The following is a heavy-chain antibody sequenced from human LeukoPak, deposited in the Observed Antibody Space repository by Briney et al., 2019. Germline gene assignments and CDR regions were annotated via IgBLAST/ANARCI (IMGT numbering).Heavy chain of an antibody. CDR2: ISGSGGST. CDR3: ARLRKASGSYYYYYMDV. J-gene: IGHJ6*03. CDR1: GFTFSSYA. Sequence: GGSLRLSCAASGFTFSSYAMSWVRQAPGKGLEWVSAISGSGGSTYYADSVKGRFTISRDNSKNTLYLQMNSLRAEDTAVYYCARLRKASGSYYYYYMDVWGKGTTVTISS. D-gene: IGHD1-26*01. V-gene: IGHV3-23*01.